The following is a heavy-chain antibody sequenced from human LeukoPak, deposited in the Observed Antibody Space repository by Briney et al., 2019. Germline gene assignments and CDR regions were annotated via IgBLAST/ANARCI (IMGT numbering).Heavy chain of an antibody. CDR3: ARGNYGDYTGQNWFDP. D-gene: IGHD4-17*01. V-gene: IGHV1-69*04. CDR1: GGTFSSYA. J-gene: IGHJ5*02. CDR2: IIPIFGIA. Sequence: SVKVSCKAYGGTFSSYAISWVRQAPGQGLEWMGRIIPIFGIANYAQKFQGRVTITADKSTSTAYMELSSLRSEDTAVYYCARGNYGDYTGQNWFDPWGQGTLVTVSS.